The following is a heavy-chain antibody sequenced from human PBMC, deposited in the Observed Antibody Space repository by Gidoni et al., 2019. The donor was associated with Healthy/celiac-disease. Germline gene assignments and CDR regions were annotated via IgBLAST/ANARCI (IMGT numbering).Heavy chain of an antibody. CDR2: IYWNDDK. D-gene: IGHD3-22*01. V-gene: IGHV2-5*01. Sequence: QITLKESGPTLVNPTQTLTLTCTFSGFSLSTRGVGVGWIRQPPGKALEWLALIYWNDDKRYSPSLKSKLTITKDTSKNQVVLTRTNMDPVDTATDYCAHHGYYDSSGYYRVDYWGQGTLVTVSS. J-gene: IGHJ4*02. CDR3: AHHGYYDSSGYYRVDY. CDR1: GFSLSTRGVG.